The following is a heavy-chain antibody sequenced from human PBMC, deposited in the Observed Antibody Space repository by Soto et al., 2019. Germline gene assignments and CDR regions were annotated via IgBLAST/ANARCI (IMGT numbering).Heavy chain of an antibody. Sequence: QAQLVQSGAEVKKSGASVRVSCKASGYTLTNYGVTWVRQAPGQGLEWLGRVTPYKADTNSAQNLQGRVTMATDTSTNTAYLELRSLRSDDTAVYFCATDGPSNSGNVYAFDICGQGTMVTVSA. V-gene: IGHV1-18*04. D-gene: IGHD5-12*01. CDR1: GYTLTNYG. CDR2: VTPYKADT. CDR3: ATDGPSNSGNVYAFDI. J-gene: IGHJ3*02.